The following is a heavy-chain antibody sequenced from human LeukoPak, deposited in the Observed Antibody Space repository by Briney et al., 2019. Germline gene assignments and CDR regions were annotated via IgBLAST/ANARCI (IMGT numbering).Heavy chain of an antibody. CDR3: AKGGLGGAVADY. Sequence: GGSLRLSCAASGFTFSSYGMSWVRQAPGRGLEWVSAISGSGGSTYYADSVKGRFTISRDNSKNTLYLQMNSLRAEDTAVYYCAKGGLGGAVADYWGQGTLVTVSS. V-gene: IGHV3-23*01. CDR1: GFTFSSYG. J-gene: IGHJ4*02. D-gene: IGHD3-16*01. CDR2: ISGSGGST.